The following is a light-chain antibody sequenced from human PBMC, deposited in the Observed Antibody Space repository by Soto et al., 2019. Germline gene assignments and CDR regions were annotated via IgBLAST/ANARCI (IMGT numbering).Light chain of an antibody. CDR1: QSVSSSY. V-gene: IGKV3-20*01. Sequence: ENVMTQSPGTLSLSPGERATLSCRASQSVSSSYLAWYQQKPGQAPRVLIYGASRRATGIPDRFSGSGSGTDFTLTISRLEPEDFAVYYCQQYSSSFRTFGQGTKVDIK. J-gene: IGKJ1*01. CDR3: QQYSSSFRT. CDR2: GAS.